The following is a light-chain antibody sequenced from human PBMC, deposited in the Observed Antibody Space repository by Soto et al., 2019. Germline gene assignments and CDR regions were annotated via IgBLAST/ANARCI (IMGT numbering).Light chain of an antibody. V-gene: IGLV1-47*01. CDR2: RSN. CDR1: SSNIGTNY. J-gene: IGLJ1*01. Sequence: QAVVTQPPSVSGTPGQRVTITCSGSSSNIGTNYVYWYQHLPGTAPKLLIYRSNQRPSGVPDRFSGSKSGTSASLAISGLRSEDEADYYCSAWDDSLSGPLYVFGTGTKLTVL. CDR3: SAWDDSLSGPLYV.